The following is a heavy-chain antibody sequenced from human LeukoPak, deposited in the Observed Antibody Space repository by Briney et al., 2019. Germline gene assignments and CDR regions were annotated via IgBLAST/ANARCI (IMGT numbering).Heavy chain of an antibody. J-gene: IGHJ4*02. V-gene: IGHV4-59*01. Sequence: SETLSLNCTVSGGSISSYYWSWIRQPPGKGLEWIGYIYYSGSTNYNPSLKSRVTISVDTSKNQFSLKLSSVTAADTAVYYCARDGIGSGWYYFDYWGQGTLVTVSS. D-gene: IGHD6-19*01. CDR1: GGSISSYY. CDR3: ARDGIGSGWYYFDY. CDR2: IYYSGST.